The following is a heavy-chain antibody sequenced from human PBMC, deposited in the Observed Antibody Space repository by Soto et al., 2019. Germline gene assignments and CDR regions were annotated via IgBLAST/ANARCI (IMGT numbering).Heavy chain of an antibody. D-gene: IGHD6-6*01. CDR3: ARQISATAPLIDY. CDR2: IDPSESYT. J-gene: IGHJ4*02. Sequence: GESLKISCKGSGYRFTSYWISWVRQMPGKGLEWMGRIDPSESYTNYSPSFQGHVTISVDKSITTAYLQWSSLEASDTAMYYCARQISATAPLIDYWGQGTLVTVSS. V-gene: IGHV5-10-1*01. CDR1: GYRFTSYW.